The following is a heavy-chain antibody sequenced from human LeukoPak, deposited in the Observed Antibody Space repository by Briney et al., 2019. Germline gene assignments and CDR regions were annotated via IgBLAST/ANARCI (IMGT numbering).Heavy chain of an antibody. CDR1: GFSFSSFW. Sequence: GGSLRLSCAASGFSFSSFWMAWVRQAPGKGLEWVANINLNGNDKYYVDSVKGRFTISRDNAKNSLSLQMNSLRAEDTAVYYCAREATGSTRDIWGQGTMVTVSS. J-gene: IGHJ3*02. CDR3: AREATGSTRDI. CDR2: INLNGNDK. D-gene: IGHD1-7*01. V-gene: IGHV3-7*01.